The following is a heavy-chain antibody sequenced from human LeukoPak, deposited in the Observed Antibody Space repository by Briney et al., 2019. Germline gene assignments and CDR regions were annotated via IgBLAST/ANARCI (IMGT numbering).Heavy chain of an antibody. V-gene: IGHV1-69*05. D-gene: IGHD3-10*01. Sequence: SVKVSCKASGGTFSSYAISWVRQAPGQGLEWMGGIIPIFGTANYAQKFQGRVTITTDESTSTAYMELSSLRSEDTAVYYCARAALTNYYGSGSYNDYWGQGTLVTVSS. CDR1: GGTFSSYA. CDR3: ARAALTNYYGSGSYNDY. CDR2: IIPIFGTA. J-gene: IGHJ4*02.